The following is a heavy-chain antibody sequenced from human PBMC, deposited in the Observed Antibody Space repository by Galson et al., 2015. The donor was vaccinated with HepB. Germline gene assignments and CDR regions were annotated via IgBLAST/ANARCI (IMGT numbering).Heavy chain of an antibody. Sequence: SLRLSCAASGFTFSNAWMSWVRQAPGKGLEWVGRIKSKTDGGTTDYAAPVKGRFTISRDDSKNTLYLQMNSLKTEDTAVYYCTTVPFRNYGDWYFDYWGQGTLVTVSS. J-gene: IGHJ4*02. V-gene: IGHV3-15*01. CDR3: TTVPFRNYGDWYFDY. D-gene: IGHD4-17*01. CDR1: GFTFSNAW. CDR2: IKSKTDGGTT.